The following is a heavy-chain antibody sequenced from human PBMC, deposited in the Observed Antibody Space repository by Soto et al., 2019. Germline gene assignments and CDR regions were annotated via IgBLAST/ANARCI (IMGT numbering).Heavy chain of an antibody. Sequence: SETLSLTCTVSGGSISSGDYYWSWIRQPPGKGLEWIGYIYYSGSTNYNPSLKSRVTISVDTSKNQFSLKLSSVTAPDTAVYYCGTFCVETAMAEDYWGQGTLVTVSS. CDR3: GTFCVETAMAEDY. CDR2: IYYSGST. D-gene: IGHD5-18*01. V-gene: IGHV4-61*08. CDR1: GGSISSGDYY. J-gene: IGHJ4*01.